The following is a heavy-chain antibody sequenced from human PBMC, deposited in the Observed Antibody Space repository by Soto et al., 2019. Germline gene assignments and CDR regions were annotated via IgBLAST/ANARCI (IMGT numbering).Heavy chain of an antibody. CDR2: SSNSGTFS. D-gene: IGHD1-1*01. CDR3: ARSGDNYNRLDY. Sequence: GGSLRLSCEGSGFTFSDYYVSWIRQAPGKGLEWISYSSNSGTFSRYADSVKGRFSISSDNTKNLLYLQMNSLRAEDTAVYYCARSGDNYNRLDYWGQVTPVTVSS. J-gene: IGHJ4*02. CDR1: GFTFSDYY. V-gene: IGHV3-11*06.